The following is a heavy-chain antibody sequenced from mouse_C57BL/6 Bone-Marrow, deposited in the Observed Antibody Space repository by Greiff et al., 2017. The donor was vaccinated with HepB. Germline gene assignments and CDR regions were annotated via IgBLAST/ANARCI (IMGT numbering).Heavy chain of an antibody. CDR2: IYPSDSET. J-gene: IGHJ3*01. V-gene: IGHV1-61*01. D-gene: IGHD1-1*01. CDR3: ARQALYGSSLAWFAY. CDR1: GYTFTSYW. Sequence: QVHVKQPGAELVRPGSSVKLSCKASGYTFTSYWMDWVKQRPGQGLEWIGNIYPSDSETHYNQKFKDKATLTVDKSSSTAYMQLSSLTSEDSAVYYCARQALYGSSLAWFAYWGQGTLVTVSA.